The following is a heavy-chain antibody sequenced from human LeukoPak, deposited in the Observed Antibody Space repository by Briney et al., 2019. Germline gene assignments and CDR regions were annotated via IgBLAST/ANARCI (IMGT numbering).Heavy chain of an antibody. D-gene: IGHD5-24*01. Sequence: SGPTLLNPPQTLTLTCTLSGFSLSSRGVGVGWIRQPPGKALERLALIYWDDDKRYRPSLKTRLTITRDTSKNQVVLTMTNMDPVDTATYICVHLRKPTIGPRSYFDYWGQGTLVTVSS. V-gene: IGHV2-5*02. CDR2: IYWDDDK. CDR1: GFSLSSRGVG. J-gene: IGHJ4*02. CDR3: VHLRKPTIGPRSYFDY.